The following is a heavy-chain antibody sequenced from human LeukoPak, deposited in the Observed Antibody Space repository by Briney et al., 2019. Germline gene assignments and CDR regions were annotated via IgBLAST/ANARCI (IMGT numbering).Heavy chain of an antibody. J-gene: IGHJ4*02. CDR1: GFTFDDYG. D-gene: IGHD2-15*01. CDR3: SVNYCSGGSCYML. Sequence: PGGSLRLSCAASGFTFDDYGMSWVRQAPGKGLEWVSSISSSSRYIYYADSVKGRFTISRDNAKNSLYLQMNSLKTEDTAVYYCSVNYCSGGSCYMLWGQGTLVTVSS. V-gene: IGHV3-21*04. CDR2: ISSSSRYI.